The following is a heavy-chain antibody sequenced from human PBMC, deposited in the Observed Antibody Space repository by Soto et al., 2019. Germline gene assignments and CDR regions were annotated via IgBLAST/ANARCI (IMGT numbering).Heavy chain of an antibody. Sequence: ASVKVSCKASGYTFTGYYMHWLRQSPGQGLEWMGWINPNRGGTYYADSVKGRFTISRDNSKNTLYLQMNSLRAEDTAVYYCAKGRLRFLEWSPDYWGQGTLVTVSS. CDR1: GYTFTGYY. V-gene: IGHV1-2*02. J-gene: IGHJ4*02. CDR2: INPNRGGT. CDR3: AKGRLRFLEWSPDY. D-gene: IGHD3-3*01.